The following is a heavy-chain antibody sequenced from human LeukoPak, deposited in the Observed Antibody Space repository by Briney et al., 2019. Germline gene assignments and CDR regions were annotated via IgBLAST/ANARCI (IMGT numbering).Heavy chain of an antibody. J-gene: IGHJ6*03. Sequence: ASVKVSCKVCGYTLTELSMHWVRQAPGKRLEWMGGFDPEDGETIYAQKFQGRVTMTEDTSTDTAYMELSSLRSEDTAVYYCATDHLAARSMDVWGKGTTVTVSS. V-gene: IGHV1-24*01. D-gene: IGHD6-6*01. CDR2: FDPEDGET. CDR1: GYTLTELS. CDR3: ATDHLAARSMDV.